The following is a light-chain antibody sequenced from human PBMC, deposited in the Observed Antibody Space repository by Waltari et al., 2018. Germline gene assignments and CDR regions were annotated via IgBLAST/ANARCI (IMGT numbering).Light chain of an antibody. CDR2: GAS. J-gene: IGKJ4*01. Sequence: EIVLTQSPAPLSLSPGESATLSCRASQSVNKYLDWFQQKPGQAPRLLSYGASNRAAGIPARFSGSGSGTDFTLTISSLEPEDFAVYYCLKRAGGPLFGGGTKVE. CDR3: LKRAGGPL. V-gene: IGKV3-11*01. CDR1: QSVNKY.